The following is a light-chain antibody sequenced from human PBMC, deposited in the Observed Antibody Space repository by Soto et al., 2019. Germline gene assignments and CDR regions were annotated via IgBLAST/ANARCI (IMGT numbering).Light chain of an antibody. Sequence: SYELTQPPSVSVAPGKTARITCGGTNIGSKSVHWYQQKPGQAPVLVIYYDSDRPSGIPERFSGSNSGNTATLTISRVEAGDEAHYYCQVWDSSSDHAVFGGGTQLTVL. CDR2: YDS. CDR3: QVWDSSSDHAV. J-gene: IGLJ7*01. V-gene: IGLV3-21*04. CDR1: NIGSKS.